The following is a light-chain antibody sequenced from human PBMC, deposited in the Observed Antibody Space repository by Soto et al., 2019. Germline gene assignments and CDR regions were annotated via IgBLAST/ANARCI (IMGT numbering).Light chain of an antibody. CDR3: QQYGSSLLT. CDR2: DAS. J-gene: IGKJ4*01. V-gene: IGKV3-20*01. CDR1: QSVSSGS. Sequence: EIVLTQSPGTLSLSPGERATLSCRASQSVSSGSLAWYQQKPGQAPRLLIYDASSRATGIPDRFSGSGSGTDFTLTISRLEPEDFAVYYCQQYGSSLLTLGGGTKVDIK.